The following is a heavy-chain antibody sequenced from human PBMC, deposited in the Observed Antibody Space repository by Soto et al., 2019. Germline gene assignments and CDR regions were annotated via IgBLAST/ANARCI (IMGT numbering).Heavy chain of an antibody. Sequence: EVQLLESGGGLVQPGGSLRLSCAASGFTFSSYAMSWVRQAPGKGLEWVSAISGSGGSTYYADSVKGRFTISRDNSKNTLYLQMNSRRAEDTAVYYCAKDPRRGGTADGAFDIWGQGTMVTVSS. CDR2: ISGSGGST. J-gene: IGHJ3*02. V-gene: IGHV3-23*01. CDR3: AKDPRRGGTADGAFDI. D-gene: IGHD3-10*01. CDR1: GFTFSSYA.